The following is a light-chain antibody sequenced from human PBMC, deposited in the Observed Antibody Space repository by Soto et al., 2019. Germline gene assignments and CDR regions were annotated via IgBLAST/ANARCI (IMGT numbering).Light chain of an antibody. CDR2: EVN. Sequence: QSALTQPASVSGSPGQSITIPCTGTSSDVGNYDLVSWYQRHPGKAPKVMIHEVNERPSGVSIRFSGSKSGSTASLTISGLQAEDEAEYYCCSYAGSSTFVFGTGTKVTVL. CDR3: CSYAGSSTFV. J-gene: IGLJ1*01. V-gene: IGLV2-23*02. CDR1: SSDVGNYDL.